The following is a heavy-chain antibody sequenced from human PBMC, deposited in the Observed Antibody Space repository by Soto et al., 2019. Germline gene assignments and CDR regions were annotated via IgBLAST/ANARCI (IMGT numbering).Heavy chain of an antibody. J-gene: IGHJ4*02. CDR1: GFTFSSYG. CDR2: IWYDGSNK. D-gene: IGHD6-13*01. V-gene: IGHV3-33*01. CDR3: ARDLVAAAGGEY. Sequence: GGSLRLSCAASGFTFSSYGMHRVRQAPGKGLEWVAVIWYDGSNKYYADSVKGRFTISRDNSKNTLYLQMNSLRAEDTAVYYWARDLVAAAGGEYWGQGTLVTVSS.